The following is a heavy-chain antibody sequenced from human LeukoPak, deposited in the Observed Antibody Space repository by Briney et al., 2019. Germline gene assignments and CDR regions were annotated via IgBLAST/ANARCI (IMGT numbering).Heavy chain of an antibody. D-gene: IGHD3-22*01. Sequence: GGSLRLSCAAPGFTFSSYAMHWVRQAPGKGLVWVSRINSDGSSTSYADSVKGRFTISRDNAKNTLYLQMNSLRAEDTAVYYCARVGTYYYDSSGRPLGAFDIWGQGTMVTVSS. CDR2: INSDGSST. CDR1: GFTFSSYA. CDR3: ARVGTYYYDSSGRPLGAFDI. V-gene: IGHV3-74*01. J-gene: IGHJ3*02.